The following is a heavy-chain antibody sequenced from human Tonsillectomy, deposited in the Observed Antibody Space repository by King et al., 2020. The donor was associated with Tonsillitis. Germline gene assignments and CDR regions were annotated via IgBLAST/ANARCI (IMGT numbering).Heavy chain of an antibody. CDR2: ISGSGGST. CDR3: AKEYYDILAGYYARHFDY. D-gene: IGHD3-9*01. V-gene: IGHV3-23*04. J-gene: IGHJ4*02. Sequence: VQLVESGGGLVQPGGSLRLSCAASGFTFSNYAMSWVRQAPGKGLEWVSAISGSGGSTYYADSVKGRFTISRDNSKNTLYLQVNSLRAEDTAVYYCAKEYYDILAGYYARHFDYWGQGTLVTVSS. CDR1: GFTFSNYA.